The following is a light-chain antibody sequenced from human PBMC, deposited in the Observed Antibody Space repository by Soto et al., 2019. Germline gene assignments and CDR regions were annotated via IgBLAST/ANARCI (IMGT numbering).Light chain of an antibody. CDR1: QSVSSN. V-gene: IGKV3-15*01. CDR2: GAS. CDR3: QQYHNWPPGGT. J-gene: IGKJ1*01. Sequence: EIVMTQSPATLSVSPGERATLSCRASQSVSSNLAWYQQKPGQAPRLLIYGASTRATGSPARFSGSGSGTESTLTISSLQSEDFAVYYCQQYHNWPPGGTFVQGTKAVFK.